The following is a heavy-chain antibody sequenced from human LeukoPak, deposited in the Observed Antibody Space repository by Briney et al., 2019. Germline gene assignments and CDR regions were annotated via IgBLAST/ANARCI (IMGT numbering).Heavy chain of an antibody. Sequence: PSETLSLTCTVSGGSISNYYWSWIRQPPGKGLEWIGYVYYSGNTNYKPSLKSRVTMSVDTSKNQFSLKLTSVSAADTAVYYCARGNDYWGQGTLVTVSS. CDR1: GGSISNYY. CDR2: VYYSGNT. V-gene: IGHV4-59*08. J-gene: IGHJ4*02. CDR3: ARGNDY.